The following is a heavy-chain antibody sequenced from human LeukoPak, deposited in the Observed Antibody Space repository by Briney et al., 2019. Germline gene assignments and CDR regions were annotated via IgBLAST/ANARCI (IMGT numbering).Heavy chain of an antibody. Sequence: SETLSLTCTVSGYSISSDYYWGWIRQPPGKGLEWIGSMFHSGSTYYNPSLKSRVTISVDTSKNQFSLKLTSVTAADTAVYYCARGGWVGDLDAFDIWGQGTMVTVSS. CDR3: ARGGWVGDLDAFDI. V-gene: IGHV4-38-2*02. D-gene: IGHD2-15*01. CDR1: GYSISSDYY. J-gene: IGHJ3*02. CDR2: MFHSGST.